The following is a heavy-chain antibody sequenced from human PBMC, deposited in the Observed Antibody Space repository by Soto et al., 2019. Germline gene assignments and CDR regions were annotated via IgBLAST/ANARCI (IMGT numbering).Heavy chain of an antibody. V-gene: IGHV4-59*01. D-gene: IGHD3-10*01. CDR1: GGSISNYY. CDR2: TYHSGSI. J-gene: IGHJ5*02. Sequence: PSETLSLTCTVSGGSISNYYWSWIRQPPGKGLEWIGYTYHSGSIDYNPSLKSRVTISVDTSKNQFSLKLSSVTAADTAVYYCSRDREFGHWGQGTLVTVSS. CDR3: SRDREFGH.